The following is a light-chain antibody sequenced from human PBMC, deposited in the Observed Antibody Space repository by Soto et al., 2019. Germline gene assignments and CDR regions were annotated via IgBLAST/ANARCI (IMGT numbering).Light chain of an antibody. Sequence: QSALTQPPSASGSPGQSVTISCTGTSSDVGTYDYVSWYQQHPGKAPKLMIYEVTKRPSGVPDRFSGSKSGNTASLTVSGLQSEDEADYYCRSYPGNNIFVIFGGGTKLTVL. J-gene: IGLJ2*01. V-gene: IGLV2-8*01. CDR3: RSYPGNNIFVI. CDR2: EVT. CDR1: SSDVGTYDY.